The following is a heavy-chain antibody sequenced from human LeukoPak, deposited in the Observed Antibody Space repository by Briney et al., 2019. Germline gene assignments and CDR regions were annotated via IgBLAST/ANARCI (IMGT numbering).Heavy chain of an antibody. CDR3: AKQFVDV. V-gene: IGHV3-23*01. CDR2: ISESGDDT. J-gene: IGHJ5*02. CDR1: GFTVTSHY. D-gene: IGHD5-24*01. Sequence: PGGSLRLSCAASGFTVTSHYMNWVRQAPGKGLEWVSSISESGDDTAYADSVKGRFTISRDNSRNTLYLQMISLRAEDTAVYYCAKQFVDVWGQGTLVTVSS.